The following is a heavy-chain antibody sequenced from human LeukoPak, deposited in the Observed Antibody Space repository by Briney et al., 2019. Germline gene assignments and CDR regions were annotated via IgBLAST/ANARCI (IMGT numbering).Heavy chain of an antibody. J-gene: IGHJ5*02. CDR1: GYTFTGYY. V-gene: IGHV1-2*02. CDR3: ARDGYSGSQNWFDP. D-gene: IGHD1-26*01. Sequence: GAPVNVSCKAAGYTFTGYYMHWVRQAPGQRLEWMGWSNPNSGGTNYAQKFQGRVTMTRDTSISTAYMELSRLRSDDTAVYYCARDGYSGSQNWFDPWGQGTLVTVSS. CDR2: SNPNSGGT.